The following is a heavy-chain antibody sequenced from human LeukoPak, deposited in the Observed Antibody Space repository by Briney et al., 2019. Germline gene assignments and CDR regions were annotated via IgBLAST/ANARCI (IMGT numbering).Heavy chain of an antibody. CDR3: AGGSGSYSVGYYYYYGMDV. V-gene: IGHV1-69*06. Sequence: PVKVSCKASGGTFSSYAIGWVRQAPGQGLEWMGGIIPIFGTANYAQKFQGRVTITADKSTSTAYMELSSLRSEDTAVYYCAGGSGSYSVGYYYYYGMDVWGKGTTVTVSS. D-gene: IGHD3-10*01. J-gene: IGHJ6*04. CDR2: IIPIFGTA. CDR1: GGTFSSYA.